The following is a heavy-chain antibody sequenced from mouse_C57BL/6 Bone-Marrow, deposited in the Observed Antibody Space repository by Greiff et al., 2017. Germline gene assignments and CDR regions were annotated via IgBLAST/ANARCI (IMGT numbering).Heavy chain of an antibody. J-gene: IGHJ3*01. CDR1: GYTFTSYW. D-gene: IGHD2-4*01. CDR3: ASGNIYYDYDGDY. V-gene: IGHV1-7*01. Sequence: VKLMESGAELAKPGASVKLSCKASGYTFTSYWMHWVKQRPGQGLEWIGYINPSSGYTKYNQKFKDKATLTADKSSSTAYMQLSSLTYEDSAVYYCASGNIYYDYDGDYWGQGTMVTVSA. CDR2: INPSSGYT.